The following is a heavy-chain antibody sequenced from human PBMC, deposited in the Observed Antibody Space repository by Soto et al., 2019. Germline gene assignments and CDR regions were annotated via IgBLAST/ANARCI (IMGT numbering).Heavy chain of an antibody. D-gene: IGHD6-19*01. V-gene: IGHV4-34*01. Sequence: TLSLTCAVYGGSFSGYYWSWIRQPPGKGLEWIGEINHSGSTNYNPSLKSRVTISVDTSKNQFSLKLSSVTAADTAVYYCARLPIAVAGRYYYYGMDVWGQGTTVTVSS. J-gene: IGHJ6*02. CDR3: ARLPIAVAGRYYYYGMDV. CDR2: INHSGST. CDR1: GGSFSGYY.